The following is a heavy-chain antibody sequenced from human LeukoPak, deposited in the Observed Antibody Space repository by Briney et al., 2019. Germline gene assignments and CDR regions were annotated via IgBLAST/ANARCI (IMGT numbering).Heavy chain of an antibody. Sequence: SETLSLTCTVSGGSISSYYGSWIRQPPGKGLEWVGYIYYSGSTNYDPSLKSRFTISVHTSKNQFSRKLGSVTAADTAVYYCARHPPASDGGWFDPWGQGTLVTVSS. CDR1: GGSISSYY. D-gene: IGHD3-10*01. V-gene: IGHV4-59*08. CDR2: IYYSGST. J-gene: IGHJ5*02. CDR3: ARHPPASDGGWFDP.